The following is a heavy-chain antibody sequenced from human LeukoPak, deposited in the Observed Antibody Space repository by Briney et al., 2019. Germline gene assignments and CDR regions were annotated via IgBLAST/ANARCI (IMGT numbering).Heavy chain of an antibody. CDR3: ARAGTEWEFDP. CDR2: IYHSGST. J-gene: IGHJ5*02. Sequence: PSETLSLTCTVSGGSVSSGGYYWSWIRQPPGKGLGWIGYIYHSGSTYYNPSLRSRVTISVDRSKNQFSLKLSSVTAADTAVYYCARAGTEWEFDPWGQGTLVTVSS. CDR1: GGSVSSGGYY. V-gene: IGHV4-30-2*01. D-gene: IGHD1-26*01.